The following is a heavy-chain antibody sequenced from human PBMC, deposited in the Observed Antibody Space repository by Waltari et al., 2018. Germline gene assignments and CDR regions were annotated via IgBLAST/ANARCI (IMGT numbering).Heavy chain of an antibody. Sequence: EVQLLQSGAEVKKPGATVKISCKSSGYTFTDYYIHWVKQTPGKGLEWMGRVGPKAGDTIYAEKFQDRVTISADTSTDTVYMIMNGLRFDDTALYFCSRSGSDDWFDPWGRGTPVTVVS. CDR1: GYTFTDYY. D-gene: IGHD2-15*01. CDR2: VGPKAGDT. V-gene: IGHV1-69-2*01. CDR3: SRSGSDDWFDP. J-gene: IGHJ5*02.